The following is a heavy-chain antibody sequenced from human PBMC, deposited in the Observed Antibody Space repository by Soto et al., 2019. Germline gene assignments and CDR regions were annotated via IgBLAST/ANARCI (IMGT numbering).Heavy chain of an antibody. D-gene: IGHD2-15*01. CDR2: INPESGNP. CDR3: ASEDCRNTNCLKGFDY. J-gene: IGHJ4*02. V-gene: IGHV1-2*02. Sequence: QVQMVQSGAEVKKPGDSVKVSCKASGYTFTDYYMHWVRQAPGQGFEWVGGINPESGNPKYVPKFQGRVTVTRDTSTSTAYMELIRLTSDDTAVYYCASEDCRNTNCLKGFDYWGQGTLVTVSS. CDR1: GYTFTDYY.